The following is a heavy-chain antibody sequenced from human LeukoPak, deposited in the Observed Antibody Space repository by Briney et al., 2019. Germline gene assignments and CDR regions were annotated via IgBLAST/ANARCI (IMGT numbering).Heavy chain of an antibody. CDR3: ARVRAYGCYYGSGTFDY. D-gene: IGHD3-10*01. CDR2: IYTSGST. Sequence: IPSETLSLTCTVSCGSISNYYRSWIRQPAGKGLEWIGRIYTSGSTNFNPSLKSRVTMSLDTSKNQFSLKLSSVTAADTAVYYCARVRAYGCYYGSGTFDYWGQGTLVTVSS. V-gene: IGHV4-4*07. CDR1: CGSISNYY. J-gene: IGHJ4*02.